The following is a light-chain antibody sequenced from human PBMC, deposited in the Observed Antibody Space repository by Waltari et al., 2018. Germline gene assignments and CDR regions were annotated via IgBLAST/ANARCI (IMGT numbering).Light chain of an antibody. CDR2: DSS. Sequence: EIVLTQSPATLSLSPGERATLYCRASQSIDNFLAWYQQTPGQAPRLLIYDSSNRATDIPARFSGSGSGTDFTLTISSLEPEDFAVYCCQQRSGWPPTFGGGTKVDI. CDR3: QQRSGWPPT. CDR1: QSIDNF. J-gene: IGKJ4*01. V-gene: IGKV3-11*01.